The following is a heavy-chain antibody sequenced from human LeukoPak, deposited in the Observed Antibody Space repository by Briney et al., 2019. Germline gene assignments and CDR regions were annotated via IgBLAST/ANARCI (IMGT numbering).Heavy chain of an antibody. CDR2: ITSGDFV. J-gene: IGHJ4*02. D-gene: IGHD3-9*01. Sequence: NPGGSLRLSCAVSGSTLSAYSMNWVRQAPGKGLEWVSSITSGDFVYFADSLKGRFTISRDNAKSSLYLQMNSLRAEDTAVYYCAKDHTPIPTSIYFDYWGQGTLVTVSS. V-gene: IGHV3-21*04. CDR1: GSTLSAYS. CDR3: AKDHTPIPTSIYFDY.